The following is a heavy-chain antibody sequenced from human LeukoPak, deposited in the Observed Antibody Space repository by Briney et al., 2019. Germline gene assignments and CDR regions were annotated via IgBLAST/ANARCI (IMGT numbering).Heavy chain of an antibody. J-gene: IGHJ4*02. Sequence: SETLSLTCTVSGGSISSYYWSWIRQPPGKGLEWIGYIYYSGSTNYNPSLKSRVTMSVDTSKNQFSLKLSSVTAADTAVYYCASGIVLRFLEWPESFDYWGQGTLVTVSS. CDR1: GGSISSYY. D-gene: IGHD3-3*01. V-gene: IGHV4-59*12. CDR3: ASGIVLRFLEWPESFDY. CDR2: IYYSGST.